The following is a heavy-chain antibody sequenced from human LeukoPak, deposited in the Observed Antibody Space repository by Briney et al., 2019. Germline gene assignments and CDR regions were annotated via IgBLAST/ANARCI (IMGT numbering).Heavy chain of an antibody. V-gene: IGHV1-18*01. D-gene: IGHD5-24*01. Sequence: ASVKVSCKASGYNFNSYDINWVRQAPGQGLEWMGWISAYNGNTNYAQKLQGRVTMTTDTSTSTAYMELRSLRSDDTAVYYCARDGRWLQSDYWGQGTLVTVSS. J-gene: IGHJ4*02. CDR3: ARDGRWLQSDY. CDR2: ISAYNGNT. CDR1: GYNFNSYD.